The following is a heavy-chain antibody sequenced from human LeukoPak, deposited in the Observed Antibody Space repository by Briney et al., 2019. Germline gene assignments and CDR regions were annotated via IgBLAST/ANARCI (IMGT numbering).Heavy chain of an antibody. CDR3: AKDFSYGGNDSLYFDY. J-gene: IGHJ4*02. V-gene: IGHV3-30-3*01. CDR1: GFTFSSYA. D-gene: IGHD4-23*01. CDR2: ISYDGSNK. Sequence: GGSLRLSCAASGFTFSSYAMHWVRQAPGKGLEWVAVISYDGSNKYYADSVKGRFTISRGNSKNTLYLQMNSLRAEDTAVYYCAKDFSYGGNDSLYFDYWGQGTLVTVSS.